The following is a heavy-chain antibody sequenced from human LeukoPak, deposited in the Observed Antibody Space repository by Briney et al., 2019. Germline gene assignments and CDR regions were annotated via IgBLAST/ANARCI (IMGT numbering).Heavy chain of an antibody. Sequence: SETLSLTCAVSGGSISSGGYYWSWIRQPPGKGLEWIGYIYHSGSTYYNPSLKSRVTISVDRSKNQFSLKLSSVTAADTAVYYCASSIVADGTSPFDYWGQGTLVTVSS. CDR3: ASSIVADGTSPFDY. CDR1: GGSISSGGYY. J-gene: IGHJ4*02. V-gene: IGHV4-30-2*01. D-gene: IGHD6-13*01. CDR2: IYHSGST.